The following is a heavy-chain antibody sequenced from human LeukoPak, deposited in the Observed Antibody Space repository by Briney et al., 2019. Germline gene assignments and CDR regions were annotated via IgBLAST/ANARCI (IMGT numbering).Heavy chain of an antibody. CDR1: GFTVSSYE. V-gene: IGHV3-48*03. CDR3: ARRFDS. J-gene: IGHJ4*02. Sequence: GGSLKLSCAVSGFTVSSYEMNWVRQAPGKGLGWVSQISSSGINMYYADSVKGRFTISRDNDKNSLYLQMNSLRAEDTAVYYCARRFDSWGQGTLVTVSS. CDR2: ISSSGINM.